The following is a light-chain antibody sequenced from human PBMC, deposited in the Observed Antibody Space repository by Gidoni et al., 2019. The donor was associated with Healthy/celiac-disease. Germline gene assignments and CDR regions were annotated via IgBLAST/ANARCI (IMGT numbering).Light chain of an antibody. CDR2: GAS. V-gene: IGKV3-20*01. CDR1: QSVSSSY. J-gene: IGKJ2*01. CDR3: QQYGSSPYT. Sequence: EIVLTQSPGTLSLSPGERATLSCRASQSVSSSYLAWYQQKPGQAPRLLIYGASSRATGIPDRFCGSGSGTDFTLTISRLEPEDFAVYYCQQYGSSPYTFGQXTKLEIK.